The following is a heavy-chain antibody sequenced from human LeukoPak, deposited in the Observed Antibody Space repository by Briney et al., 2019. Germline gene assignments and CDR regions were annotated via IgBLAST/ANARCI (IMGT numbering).Heavy chain of an antibody. Sequence: ASVKVSCKASGYTLTNYNISWVREAPGQGLEWMGWINAYKGDTLYAQKLQGRVTMTADTSTDTAYMELRSLRFDDTAVYYCAREFGHCYGDNCFYFFDTWGQGFRVTVSS. CDR2: INAYKGDT. J-gene: IGHJ4*02. CDR3: AREFGHCYGDNCFYFFDT. D-gene: IGHD4-23*01. CDR1: GYTLTNYN. V-gene: IGHV1-18*01.